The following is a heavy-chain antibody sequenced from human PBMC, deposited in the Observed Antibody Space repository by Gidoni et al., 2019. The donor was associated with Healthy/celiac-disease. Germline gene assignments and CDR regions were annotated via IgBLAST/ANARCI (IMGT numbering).Heavy chain of an antibody. V-gene: IGHV4-4*07. D-gene: IGHD3-22*01. CDR3: AREENYYDSSGWADYLDY. J-gene: IGHJ4*02. CDR1: GGSISSYY. CDR2: IYTSGST. Sequence: QVQLQESGPGLVKPSETLSLTCTVPGGSISSYYWSWIRQPAGKGLEWIGRIYTSGSTNYNPSLKSRVTMSVDTSKNQFSLKLSSVTAADTAVYYCAREENYYDSSGWADYLDYWGQGTLVTVSS.